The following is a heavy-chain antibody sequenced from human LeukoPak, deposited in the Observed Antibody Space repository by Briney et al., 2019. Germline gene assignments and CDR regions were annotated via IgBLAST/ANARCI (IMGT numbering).Heavy chain of an antibody. CDR3: AKDVLPTIFGVAVDY. J-gene: IGHJ4*02. CDR1: GFTFDDYA. V-gene: IGHV3-9*01. D-gene: IGHD3-3*01. Sequence: GGSLRLSGAASGFTFDDYAMHWVRQAPGKGLEWVSGISWNSGSIGYAGSVKGRFTISRDNAKNSLYLQMNSLRAEDTALYYCAKDVLPTIFGVAVDYWGQGTLVTVSS. CDR2: ISWNSGSI.